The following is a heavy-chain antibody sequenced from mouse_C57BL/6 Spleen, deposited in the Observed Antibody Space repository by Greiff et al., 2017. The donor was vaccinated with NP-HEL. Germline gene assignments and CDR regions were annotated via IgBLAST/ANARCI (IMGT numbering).Heavy chain of an antibody. CDR3: ARNYYGSSGDYAMDY. CDR1: GYTFTSYW. CDR2: INPSNGGT. Sequence: VQLQQSGTELVKPGASVKLSCKASGYTFTSYWMHWVKQRPGQGLEWIGNINPSNGGTNYNEKFKSKATLTVDKSSSTAYMQLSSLTSEDSAVYYCARNYYGSSGDYAMDYWGQGTSVTVSS. J-gene: IGHJ4*01. V-gene: IGHV1-53*01. D-gene: IGHD1-1*01.